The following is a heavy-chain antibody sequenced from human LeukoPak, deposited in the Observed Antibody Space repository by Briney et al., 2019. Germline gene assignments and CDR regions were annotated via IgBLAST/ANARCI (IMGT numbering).Heavy chain of an antibody. D-gene: IGHD2-15*01. Sequence: GGSLRLSCAASGFTFSSYAMNWVRQAPGKGLEWVAAISYDGSNKYYADSVKCQLTISRDNSKNTLYMQMNSLRAEDTAVYYCARSRGPYYYSYGMDVWGQGPTATFSS. J-gene: IGHJ6*02. CDR3: ARSRGPYYYSYGMDV. V-gene: IGHV3-30-3*01. CDR1: GFTFSSYA. CDR2: ISYDGSNK.